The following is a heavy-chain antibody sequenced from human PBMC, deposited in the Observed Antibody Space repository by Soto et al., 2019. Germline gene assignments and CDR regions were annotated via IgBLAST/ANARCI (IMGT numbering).Heavy chain of an antibody. CDR1: GFTFSNYG. Sequence: GGSLRLSCAASGFTFSNYGMHWVRQAPGKGLVWVSRISSDGTSGTVYADSVKGRFTISRDNAKNTVYLQMNSRRVEDTAVYYCATDGGGGVGWSPNVFAYWGQGILVPVSS. CDR2: ISSDGTSGT. D-gene: IGHD6-19*01. J-gene: IGHJ4*02. CDR3: ATDGGGGVGWSPNVFAY. V-gene: IGHV3-74*01.